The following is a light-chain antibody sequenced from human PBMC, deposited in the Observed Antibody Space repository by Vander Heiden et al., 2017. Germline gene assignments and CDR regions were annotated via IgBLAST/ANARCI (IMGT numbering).Light chain of an antibody. CDR1: EDISRW. Sequence: DIQMTQSPSSVSASVGTRVTITCRASEDISRWLAWYQQKPGIAPKLLIHSASTLQSGVPSRFSGSGSGTDFTLTISSLQPEDFATYYCQQSNTYPRTFGPRTNVDI. V-gene: IGKV1D-12*01. CDR3: QQSNTYPRT. CDR2: SAS. J-gene: IGKJ3*01.